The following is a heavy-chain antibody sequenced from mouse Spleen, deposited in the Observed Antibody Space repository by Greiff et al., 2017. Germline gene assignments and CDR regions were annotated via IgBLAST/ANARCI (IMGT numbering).Heavy chain of an antibody. CDR1: GFTFSSYG. CDR2: ISSGGSYT. D-gene: IGHD4-1*02. J-gene: IGHJ2*01. Sequence: EVKVVESGGDLVKPGGSLKLSCAASGFTFSSYGMSWVRQTPDKRLEWVATISSGGSYTYYPDSVKGRFTISRDNAKNTLYLQMSSLKSEDTAMYYCARPSTGFDYWGQGTTLTVSS. V-gene: IGHV5-6*01. CDR3: ARPSTGFDY.